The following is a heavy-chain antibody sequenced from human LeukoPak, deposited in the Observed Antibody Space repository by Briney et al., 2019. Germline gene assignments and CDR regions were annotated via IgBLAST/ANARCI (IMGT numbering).Heavy chain of an antibody. J-gene: IGHJ4*02. CDR2: IYPGDSDT. Sequence: GESLQISCKGSGYIFISYWIGWVRQMPGKGLEWMGIIYPGDSDTRYSPSFQGQVTISADKSISTACLQWSSLKASDSAMYYCARGDHFDSSGYPDSWGQGTLVTVSS. CDR3: ARGDHFDSSGYPDS. V-gene: IGHV5-51*01. CDR1: GYIFISYW. D-gene: IGHD3-22*01.